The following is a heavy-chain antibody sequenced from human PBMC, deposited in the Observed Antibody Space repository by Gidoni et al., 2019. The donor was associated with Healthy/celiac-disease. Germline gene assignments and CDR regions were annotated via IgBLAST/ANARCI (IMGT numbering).Heavy chain of an antibody. CDR1: GYTFTGYY. Sequence: QVQLVQSGAEVKKPGASVKVSCKASGYTFTGYYMHWGRQAPGQGLEWMGWINPNSGGTNYAQKFQGRVTMTRDTSISTAYMELSRLRSDDTAVYYCARGGDYDSSGSDAFDIWGQGTMVTVSS. D-gene: IGHD3-22*01. V-gene: IGHV1-2*02. CDR3: ARGGDYDSSGSDAFDI. J-gene: IGHJ3*02. CDR2: INPNSGGT.